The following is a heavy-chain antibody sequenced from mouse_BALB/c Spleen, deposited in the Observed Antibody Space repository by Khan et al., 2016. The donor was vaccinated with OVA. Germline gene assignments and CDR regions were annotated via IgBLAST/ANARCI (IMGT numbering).Heavy chain of an antibody. CDR3: ESTTNIVGTYGDY. D-gene: IGHD1-1*01. V-gene: IGHV1S81*02. Sequence: QVQLQQPGAELVKPGASVKMSCKASGYTFTSYWMHWVKQRLGHGLEWFAETNPTNGRTYYNEKFKSKATLTVDKSSSTAYMLLSGPTFEDSAVLYCESTTNIVGTYGDYWGQGTTLTVSS. J-gene: IGHJ2*01. CDR2: TNPTNGRT. CDR1: GYTFTSYW.